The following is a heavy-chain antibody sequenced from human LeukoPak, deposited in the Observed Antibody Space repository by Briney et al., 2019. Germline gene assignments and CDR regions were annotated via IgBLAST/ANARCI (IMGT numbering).Heavy chain of an antibody. CDR2: IYYSGST. CDR3: ARDRGNQQDGMDV. CDR1: GGSISNYY. J-gene: IGHJ6*02. Sequence: SETLSLTCTVSGGSISNYYWNWIRQPPGKGLECIGYIYYSGSTNYNPSLKSRVTISVDTSKNQFSLKLSSVTAADTAVYYCARDRGNQQDGMDVWGQGTTVTVSS. V-gene: IGHV4-59*01. D-gene: IGHD3-10*01.